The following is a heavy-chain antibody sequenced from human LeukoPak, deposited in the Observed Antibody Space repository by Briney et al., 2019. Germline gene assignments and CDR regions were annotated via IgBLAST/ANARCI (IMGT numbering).Heavy chain of an antibody. CDR3: ARAQTRYYDFWSGYYTGMGPFDY. V-gene: IGHV3-21*01. J-gene: IGHJ4*02. Sequence: GGSLRLSCAASGFTFSSYSMNWVRQAPGKGLERVSSISSSSSYIYYADSVKGRFTISRDNAKNSLYLQMNSLRAEDTAVYYCARAQTRYYDFWSGYYTGMGPFDYWGQGTLVTVSS. CDR1: GFTFSSYS. CDR2: ISSSSSYI. D-gene: IGHD3-3*01.